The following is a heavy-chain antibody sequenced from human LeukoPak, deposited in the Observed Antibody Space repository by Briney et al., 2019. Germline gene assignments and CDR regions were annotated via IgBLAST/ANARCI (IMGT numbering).Heavy chain of an antibody. CDR2: IGTAGDT. V-gene: IGHV3-13*01. D-gene: IGHD6-6*01. CDR1: GFTFSSYD. CDR3: AREYRSSSGRAFDY. Sequence: GGSLRLSCAASGFTFSSYDMHWVRQATGKGLEWVSVIGTAGDTYYLGSVKGRFTISRENAKNSLYLQMNSLRAGDTAVYYCAREYRSSSGRAFDYWGQGTLVTVSS. J-gene: IGHJ4*02.